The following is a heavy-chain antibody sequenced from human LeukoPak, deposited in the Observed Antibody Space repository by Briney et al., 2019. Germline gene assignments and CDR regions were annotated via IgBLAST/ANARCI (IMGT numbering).Heavy chain of an antibody. D-gene: IGHD1-14*01. J-gene: IGHJ3*02. V-gene: IGHV3-53*01. CDR3: ARIPEEAFDI. CDR2: IYRGGST. CDR1: GFTVSSNY. Sequence: GGSLRLSCAASGFTVSSNYMTWVRQAPGKGLEWVSVIYRGGSTDYADSVKGRFTISRDNSKNTLYLQMNSLRAEDTAVYYCARIPEEAFDIWGQGTMVTVSS.